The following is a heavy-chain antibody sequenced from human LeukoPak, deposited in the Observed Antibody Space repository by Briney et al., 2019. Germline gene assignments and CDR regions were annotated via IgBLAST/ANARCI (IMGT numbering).Heavy chain of an antibody. CDR1: GGTFTSYY. CDR2: INPSGGST. V-gene: IGHV1-46*01. Sequence: GASVKVSCKASGGTFTSYYMHWVRQAPGQGLEWMGIINPSGGSTSYAQKFQGRVTMTRDTSTSTVYMELSSLRSEDTAAYYCAREGAAGTSYYYYGMDVWGQGTRSPSP. J-gene: IGHJ6*02. CDR3: AREGAAGTSYYYYGMDV. D-gene: IGHD6-13*01.